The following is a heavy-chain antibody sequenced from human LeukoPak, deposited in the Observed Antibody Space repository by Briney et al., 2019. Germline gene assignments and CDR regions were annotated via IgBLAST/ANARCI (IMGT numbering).Heavy chain of an antibody. V-gene: IGHV1-2*02. J-gene: IGHJ6*02. CDR3: ARGGGVDYDILTGYYEYGMDV. CDR1: GYTFTGYY. Sequence: GASVKVSCKASGYTFTGYYMHWVRQAPGQGLEWMGWINPNSGGTNYAQKFQGRVTMTRDTSISTAYMELSRLRSYDAAVYYCARGGGVDYDILTGYYEYGMDVWGQGTTVTVSS. D-gene: IGHD3-9*01. CDR2: INPNSGGT.